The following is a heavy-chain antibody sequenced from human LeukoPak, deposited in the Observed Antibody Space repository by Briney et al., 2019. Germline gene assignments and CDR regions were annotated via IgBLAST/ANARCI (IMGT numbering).Heavy chain of an antibody. D-gene: IGHD1-26*01. CDR2: IYNGVNT. J-gene: IGHJ5*02. Sequence: SETLSLTCTVSGASVSSASYWTWIQQPPGKGVEWIAHIYNGVNTNYNPSLKSRVTISVDTSKNQFSLRLNSVTAADTAVYYCARSRAFNSGAFDPWGQGSLVTVSS. CDR1: GASVSSASY. V-gene: IGHV4-61*01. CDR3: ARSRAFNSGAFDP.